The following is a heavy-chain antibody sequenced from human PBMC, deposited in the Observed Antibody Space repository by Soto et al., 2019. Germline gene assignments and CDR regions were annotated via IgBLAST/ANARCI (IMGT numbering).Heavy chain of an antibody. CDR2: ISWNSGSI. CDR1: VFTFDDYA. Sequence: PGGSLRPSCSASVFTFDDYAMHWFRQGPWKGLEWVSGISWNSGSIGYADSVKGRYTISRDNAKNSLYLQMNSLRAEDTALYYCAKDISAAGTPTYGMDVWGQGTTVTVSS. J-gene: IGHJ6*02. D-gene: IGHD6-13*01. CDR3: AKDISAAGTPTYGMDV. V-gene: IGHV3-9*01.